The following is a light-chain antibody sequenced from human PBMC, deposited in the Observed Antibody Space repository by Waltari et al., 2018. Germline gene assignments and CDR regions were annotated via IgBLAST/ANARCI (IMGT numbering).Light chain of an antibody. CDR1: TSNIGTNH. J-gene: IGLJ2*01. Sequence: QSMLAQPPSASGTPGQRVTISCSGSTSNIGTNHVYWYQQLPRTPPKLLIYKNSQRPSWVPDRFSGSKSGTSASLVISGLRSEDEADYFCAAWDDSLRVVVFGGGTRLTV. CDR2: KNS. CDR3: AAWDDSLRVVV. V-gene: IGLV1-47*01.